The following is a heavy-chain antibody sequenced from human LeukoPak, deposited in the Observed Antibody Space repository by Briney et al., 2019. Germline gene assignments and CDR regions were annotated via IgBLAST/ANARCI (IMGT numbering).Heavy chain of an antibody. V-gene: IGHV3-30*02. Sequence: GGSLRLSCAASGITFSSYGMSWVRQAPGKGLEWVAFIRYDGSNKYYADSVKGRFTISRDNSKNTLYLQMNSLKTEDTAVYYCTTVWLRLTLDENDYWGQGTLVTVSS. CDR3: TTVWLRLTLDENDY. CDR2: IRYDGSNK. D-gene: IGHD5-12*01. CDR1: GITFSSYG. J-gene: IGHJ4*02.